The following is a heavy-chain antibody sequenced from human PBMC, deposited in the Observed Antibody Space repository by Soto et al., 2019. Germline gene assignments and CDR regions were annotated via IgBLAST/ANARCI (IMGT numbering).Heavy chain of an antibody. CDR3: ARHIGVTGTRGFDY. Sequence: QVQLQESGPGLVEPSETLSLTCAVSGGSISETYWWSWVRQPPGKGLEWIGEISYRGTTHYNPSLRSRVTISMDTSRNQISLTLISLTAADSASYYCARHIGVTGTRGFDYWGQGTLVTVSS. V-gene: IGHV4-4*02. CDR1: GGSISETYW. D-gene: IGHD6-19*01. J-gene: IGHJ4*02. CDR2: ISYRGTT.